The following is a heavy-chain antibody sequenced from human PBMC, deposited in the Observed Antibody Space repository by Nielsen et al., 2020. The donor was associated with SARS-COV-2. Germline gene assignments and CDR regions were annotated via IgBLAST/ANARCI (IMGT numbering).Heavy chain of an antibody. D-gene: IGHD6-13*01. Sequence: GESLKISCAASGFTFSSYWMSWVRQAPGKGLEWVANIKHDGSEMYYVDSVKGRFIISRDSANSSLYLQMNSLRVEDTALYYCAREPIAADHWGQGTLVTVSS. CDR3: AREPIAADH. J-gene: IGHJ5*02. V-gene: IGHV3-7*03. CDR2: IKHDGSEM. CDR1: GFTFSSYW.